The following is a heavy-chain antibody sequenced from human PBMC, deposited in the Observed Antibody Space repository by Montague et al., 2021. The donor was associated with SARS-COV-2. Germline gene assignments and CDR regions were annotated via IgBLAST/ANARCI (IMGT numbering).Heavy chain of an antibody. Sequence: SLRLSCEAYGFTFRSYWMHWVRQVPGRGPVWVSRIKPDGTSTHYXASXKGRFIISRDNARNTLSLQMTNMRADDTAIYYCVRPLWFGDSDYYFESWGQGTLVTVSS. CDR3: VRPLWFGDSDYYFES. D-gene: IGHD3-10*01. CDR2: IKPDGTST. J-gene: IGHJ4*02. V-gene: IGHV3-74*01. CDR1: GFTFRSYW.